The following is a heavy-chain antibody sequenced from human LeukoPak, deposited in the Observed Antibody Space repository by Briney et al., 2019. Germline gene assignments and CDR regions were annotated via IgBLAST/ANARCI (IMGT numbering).Heavy chain of an antibody. CDR3: ARDASNWSAFDS. CDR1: GYTFSGYS. J-gene: IGHJ5*01. Sequence: ASVKVSCKASGYTFSGYSMHWVRQAPGQGLEWMGRINPNSGVTYYAQKFQGRVTMTSDTSITTTYMELSSLTSDDTATYYCARDASNWSAFDSWGQGTLVIVSS. V-gene: IGHV1-2*06. CDR2: INPNSGVT. D-gene: IGHD1-20*01.